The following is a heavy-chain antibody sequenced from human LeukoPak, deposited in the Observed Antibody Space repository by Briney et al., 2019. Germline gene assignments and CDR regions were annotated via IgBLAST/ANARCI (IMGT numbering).Heavy chain of an antibody. CDR1: GFTFSSYS. CDR3: AKTMVTIAEQNFDY. V-gene: IGHV3-21*01. J-gene: IGHJ4*02. Sequence: GGSLRLSCAASGFTFSSYSMNWVRQAPGKGLEWVSSIRSSSSYIYYADSVKGRFTISRDNAKNSLYLQMNSLRAEDTAVYYCAKTMVTIAEQNFDYWGQGTLVTVSS. CDR2: IRSSSSYI. D-gene: IGHD5-24*01.